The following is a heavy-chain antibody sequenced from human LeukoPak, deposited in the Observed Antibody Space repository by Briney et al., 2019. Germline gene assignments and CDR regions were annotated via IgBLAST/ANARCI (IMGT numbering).Heavy chain of an antibody. Sequence: GGSLRLSCAASGFTFSSYSMNWVRQAPGKGLEWVPSISSSSSYIYYADSVKGRFTISRDNAKNSLYLQMNSLRAEDTAVYYCAIERPHRICYDSSGYPPDAFDIWGQGTMVTVSS. V-gene: IGHV3-21*01. CDR3: AIERPHRICYDSSGYPPDAFDI. CDR2: ISSSSSYI. J-gene: IGHJ3*02. D-gene: IGHD3-22*01. CDR1: GFTFSSYS.